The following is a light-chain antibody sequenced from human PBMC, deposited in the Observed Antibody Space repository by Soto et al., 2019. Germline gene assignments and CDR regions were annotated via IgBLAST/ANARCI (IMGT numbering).Light chain of an antibody. CDR3: QHYYTTPPA. V-gene: IGKV4-1*01. J-gene: IGKJ3*01. CDR2: WAS. Sequence: DIVMTQSPDSLAVSLGERATINCKSSQSVLYSPNNKNYLAWFQQKPGLPPKLIIYWASTRESGVPDRFSGSGSGTDFTLTTSRLQAEDVAVYYCQHYYTTPPAFGPGTKVDIK. CDR1: QSVLYSPNNKNY.